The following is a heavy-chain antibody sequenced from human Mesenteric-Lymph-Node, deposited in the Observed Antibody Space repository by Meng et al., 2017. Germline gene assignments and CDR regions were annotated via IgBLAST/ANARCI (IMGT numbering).Heavy chain of an antibody. V-gene: IGHV3-30*01. CDR1: GFTFSSYA. CDR2: ISYDGSNK. Sequence: GGSLRLSCAASGFTFSSYAMHWVRQAPGKGLEWVAVISYDGSNKYYADSVKGRFTISRDNSKNTLYLQMNSLRAEDTAVYYCARDPGDTSNVLLWFGELPVLGFFDYWGQGTLVTVSS. J-gene: IGHJ4*02. D-gene: IGHD3-10*01. CDR3: ARDPGDTSNVLLWFGELPVLGFFDY.